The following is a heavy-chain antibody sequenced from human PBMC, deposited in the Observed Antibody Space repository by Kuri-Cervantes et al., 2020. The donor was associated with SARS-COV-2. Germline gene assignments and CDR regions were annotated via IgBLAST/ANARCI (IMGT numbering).Heavy chain of an antibody. CDR3: ARAPRGNYGNYYYYYMDV. CDR1: GGSTSSGSYY. CDR2: IYYSGST. J-gene: IGHJ6*03. Sequence: SETLSLTCTVSGGSTSSGSYYWSWIRQPAGKGLEWIGYIYYSGSTNYNPSLKSRVTISVDTSKNQFSLKLSSVTAADTAVYYCARAPRGNYGNYYYYYMDVWGKGTTVTVSS. V-gene: IGHV4-61*10. D-gene: IGHD1-7*01.